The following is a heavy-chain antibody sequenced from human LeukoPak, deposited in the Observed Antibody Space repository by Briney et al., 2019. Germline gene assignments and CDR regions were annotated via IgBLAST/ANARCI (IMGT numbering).Heavy chain of an antibody. CDR2: ISSSSSYI. Sequence: GGSLRLSCAASGFTFSSYSMNRVRQAPGKGLEWVSSISSSSSYIYYADPVKGRFTISRDNAKNSLYLQMNSLRAEDTAVYYCTRALTAASDYWGQGTLVTVSS. D-gene: IGHD2-2*01. CDR1: GFTFSSYS. V-gene: IGHV3-21*01. CDR3: TRALTAASDY. J-gene: IGHJ4*02.